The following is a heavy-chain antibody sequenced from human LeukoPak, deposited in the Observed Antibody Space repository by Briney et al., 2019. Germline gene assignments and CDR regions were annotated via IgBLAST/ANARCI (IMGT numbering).Heavy chain of an antibody. Sequence: SETLSLTCTVSGGSISSNYWSWIRQPPGKGLEWIGYIYDSGSTNYNPSLNSRATVSEDMSKNQFSLKVRSVTAADTAVYYCARSTGGWSYFDHWGQGILVTVSS. J-gene: IGHJ4*02. V-gene: IGHV4-59*01. D-gene: IGHD6-19*01. CDR3: ARSTGGWSYFDH. CDR2: IYDSGST. CDR1: GGSISSNY.